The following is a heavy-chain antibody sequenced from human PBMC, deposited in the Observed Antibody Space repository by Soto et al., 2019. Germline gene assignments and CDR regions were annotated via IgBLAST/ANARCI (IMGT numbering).Heavy chain of an antibody. V-gene: IGHV3-43*01. D-gene: IGHD2-15*01. CDR2: ISWDGGST. CDR3: ATDIGRIWFDP. Sequence: PGGSLRLSCAASGFTFDDYTMHWVRQAPGKGLEWVSLISWDGGSTYYADSVKGRFTISRDNSKNSLYLQMNSLRTEDTALYYCATDIGRIWFDPWGQGTLVTVSS. CDR1: GFTFDDYT. J-gene: IGHJ5*02.